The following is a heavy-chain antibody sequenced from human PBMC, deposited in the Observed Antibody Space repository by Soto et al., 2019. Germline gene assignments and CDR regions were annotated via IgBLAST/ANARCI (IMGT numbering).Heavy chain of an antibody. J-gene: IGHJ6*02. Sequence: EVQLLESGGGLVQPGGSLRLSCAASGFPLSTYGMSWVRQAPGKGLEWVSSITGTGGDTYYADSVKGRFTSSRDNSNNMLYLQMNSLGVEDTAVYYSARIRGYWYGLDVWGQGTTITVSS. CDR3: ARIRGYWYGLDV. CDR2: ITGTGGDT. V-gene: IGHV3-23*01. CDR1: GFPLSTYG.